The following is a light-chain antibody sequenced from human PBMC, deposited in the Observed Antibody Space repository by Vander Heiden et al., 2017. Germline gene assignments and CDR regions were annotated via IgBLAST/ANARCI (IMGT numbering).Light chain of an antibody. Sequence: SSELPQDPAVYVAFGQPRRITCQGDSLRSYYASWYQQKPGQAPVLVIYGKNHRPSGIPDRFSGSSSGNTASLTITGAQAEDEADYYCNARDSSGNHVVFGGGTKLTVL. V-gene: IGLV3-19*01. CDR2: GKN. CDR3: NARDSSGNHVV. J-gene: IGLJ2*01. CDR1: SLRSYY.